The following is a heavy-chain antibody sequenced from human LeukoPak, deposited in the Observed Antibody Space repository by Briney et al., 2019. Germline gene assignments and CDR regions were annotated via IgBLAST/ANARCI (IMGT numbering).Heavy chain of an antibody. CDR3: AKGSDRSGSYYLDY. V-gene: IGHV3-23*01. J-gene: IGHJ4*02. D-gene: IGHD3-10*01. CDR1: AFTFCNYA. CDR2: LSGSGAST. Sequence: GGSLRLSCAASAFTFCNYAMNWVRQAPGKGLEWVSGLSGSGASTYYADSVKGRFTISRDNSKSTLYLQMNRLRAGDTAVYYCAKGSDRSGSYYLDYWGQGTLVTVSS.